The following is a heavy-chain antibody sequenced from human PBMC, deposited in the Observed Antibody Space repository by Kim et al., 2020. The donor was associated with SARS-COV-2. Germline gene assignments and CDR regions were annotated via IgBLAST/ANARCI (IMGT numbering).Heavy chain of an antibody. J-gene: IGHJ6*02. Sequence: ASVKVSCKASGYTFTSYYMHWVRQAPGQGLEWMGIINPSGGSTSYAQKFQGRVTMTRDTSTSTVYMELSSLRSEDTAVYYCARAQYYDILTGYSRALKGASYGMDVWGQGTTVTVSS. CDR3: ARAQYYDILTGYSRALKGASYGMDV. CDR1: GYTFTSYY. CDR2: INPSGGST. V-gene: IGHV1-46*01. D-gene: IGHD3-9*01.